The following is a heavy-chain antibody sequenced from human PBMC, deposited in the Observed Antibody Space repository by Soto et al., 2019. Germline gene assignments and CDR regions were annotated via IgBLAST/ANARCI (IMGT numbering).Heavy chain of an antibody. D-gene: IGHD2-2*01. CDR3: ARDDYCSSTSCYLNWFDP. Sequence: ASVKVSCKTSGYTFTGYYIHWVRQAPGQRLEWMGWINPNNGGTNYAQKFQGRVTMTRDTSISTAYMELSRLRSDDTAVYYCARDDYCSSTSCYLNWFDPWGQGTLVTVSS. CDR2: INPNNGGT. J-gene: IGHJ5*02. CDR1: GYTFTGYY. V-gene: IGHV1-2*02.